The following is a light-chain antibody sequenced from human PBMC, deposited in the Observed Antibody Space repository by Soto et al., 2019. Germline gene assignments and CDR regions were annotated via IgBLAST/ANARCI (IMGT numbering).Light chain of an antibody. Sequence: EIVLTQSPATLSLSPGDRATLSCRASQSVGSYLGWYQQRPGQAPRLLIYDASNGATGIPARFSGSESGTDFTLTISSLEPEDFAVYYCQQRSDWPSTFGGGTKVEIK. J-gene: IGKJ4*01. CDR2: DAS. CDR3: QQRSDWPST. CDR1: QSVGSY. V-gene: IGKV3-11*01.